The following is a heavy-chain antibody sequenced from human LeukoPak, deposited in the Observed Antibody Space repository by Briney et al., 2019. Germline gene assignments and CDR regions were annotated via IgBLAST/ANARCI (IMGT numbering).Heavy chain of an antibody. Sequence: PSETLSLTCTVSGGSISSGDYYLSWIRQPPGKGLEWIVYIYYSGSTYYNPSLKSRVTISVDTSKNQFSLKLSSVTAADTAVYYCARDLGYYDSSGYYYRSYFDYWGQGTLVTASS. V-gene: IGHV4-30-4*01. CDR3: ARDLGYYDSSGYYYRSYFDY. D-gene: IGHD3-22*01. CDR1: GGSISSGDYY. J-gene: IGHJ4*02. CDR2: IYYSGST.